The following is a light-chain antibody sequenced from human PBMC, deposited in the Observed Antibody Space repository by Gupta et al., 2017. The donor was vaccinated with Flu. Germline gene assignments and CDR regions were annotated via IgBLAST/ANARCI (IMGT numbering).Light chain of an antibody. J-gene: IGLJ3*02. V-gene: IGLV2-14*01. CDR1: SSDVGGYNY. CDR2: DVS. CDR3: SSYTSSSTLG. Sequence: SALTQPASVSGSPCPSITISCTGTSSDVGGYNYVSWYQQHPGKAPKLMIFDVSDRPSGISNRFSGSKSGNTASLTISGLQAEDEADYYCSSYTSSSTLGFGGGTKVTVL.